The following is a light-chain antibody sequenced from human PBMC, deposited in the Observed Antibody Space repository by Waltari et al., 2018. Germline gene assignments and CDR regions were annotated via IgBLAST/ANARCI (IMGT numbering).Light chain of an antibody. V-gene: IGKV3-11*01. CDR2: DSS. CDR3: QQRSDWLLT. J-gene: IGKJ4*01. CDR1: KCVRSY. Sequence: EIVLTQSQATLSLSPGERATLSCRASKCVRSYLAWYQQKVGQAPRLPIYDSSNRATGIPARFSGCGSGTDFTLTISSLEPEDFAVYYCQQRSDWLLTFGGGTKVEIK.